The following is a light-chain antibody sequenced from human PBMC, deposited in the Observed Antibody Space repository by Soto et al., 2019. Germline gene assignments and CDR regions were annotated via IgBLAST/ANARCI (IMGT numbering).Light chain of an antibody. CDR2: EVS. V-gene: IGLV2-8*01. Sequence: QSVLTQPPSASGSPGQSVTLSCTGTSSDVGDYNYVSWYQQHPGKAPKLMIYEVSKRPSGVPDRFSGSKSGNTASLTVSGLQAEDEADYYCSSYAGSLYVFGTGTKLTVL. CDR1: SSDVGDYNY. J-gene: IGLJ1*01. CDR3: SSYAGSLYV.